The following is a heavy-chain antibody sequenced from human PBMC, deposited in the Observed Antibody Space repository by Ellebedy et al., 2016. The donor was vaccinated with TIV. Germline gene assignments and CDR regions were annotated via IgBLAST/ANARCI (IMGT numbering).Heavy chain of an antibody. D-gene: IGHD5-24*01. J-gene: IGHJ3*02. Sequence: DSVKSRFTNSRDNAKNSLYLQMNSLRAEETAVYYCARVVEMALRDAFDIWGQGTMVTVSS. CDR3: ARVVEMALRDAFDI. V-gene: IGHV3-7*01.